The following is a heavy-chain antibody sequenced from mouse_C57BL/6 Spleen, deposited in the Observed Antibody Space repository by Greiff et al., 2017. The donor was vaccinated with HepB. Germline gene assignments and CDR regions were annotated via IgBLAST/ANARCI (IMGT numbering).Heavy chain of an antibody. V-gene: IGHV5-6*01. Sequence: EVMLVESGGDLVKPGGSLKLSCAASGFTFSSYGMYWVRQTPDKRLEWVATISSGGSYTYYPDSVKGRFTISRDKAKNTLYLQMSSLKSEDTAMYYCATHEYYDVENYAIDYWGQGTSVTVSS. CDR3: ATHEYYDVENYAIDY. D-gene: IGHD2-4*01. CDR2: ISSGGSYT. CDR1: GFTFSSYG. J-gene: IGHJ4*01.